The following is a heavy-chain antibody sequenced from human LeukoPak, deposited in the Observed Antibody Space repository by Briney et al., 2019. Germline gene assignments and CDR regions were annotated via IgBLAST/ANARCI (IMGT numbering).Heavy chain of an antibody. V-gene: IGHV1-18*01. CDR1: GYTFTSYG. CDR2: ISAYNGNT. D-gene: IGHD2-2*01. CDR3: ARDCSSTSCYPYCYYYYGMDV. Sequence: GASVKVSCKASGYTFTSYGISWVRQAPGQGLEWMGWISAYNGNTNYAQKLQGRVTMTTDTSTSTAYMELRSLRSDDTAVYYCARDCSSTSCYPYCYYYYGMDVWGQGTTVTVSS. J-gene: IGHJ6*02.